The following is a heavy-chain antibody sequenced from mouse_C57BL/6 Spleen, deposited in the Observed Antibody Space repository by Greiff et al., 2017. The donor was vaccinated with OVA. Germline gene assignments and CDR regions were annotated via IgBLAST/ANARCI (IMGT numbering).Heavy chain of an antibody. Sequence: VQLQQPGAELVMPGASVKLSCKASGYTFTSYWMHWVKQRPGQGLEWIGEIDPSDSYTNYNQKFTGTSTLTVDKSSSTAYMQLSSLTSEDSAVYYCARRVYYDYSYWYFDVWGTGTTVTVSS. D-gene: IGHD2-4*01. V-gene: IGHV1-69*01. CDR2: IDPSDSYT. CDR1: GYTFTSYW. CDR3: ARRVYYDYSYWYFDV. J-gene: IGHJ1*03.